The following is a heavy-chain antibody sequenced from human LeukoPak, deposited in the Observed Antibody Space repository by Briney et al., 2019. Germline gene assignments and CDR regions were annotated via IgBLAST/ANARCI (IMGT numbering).Heavy chain of an antibody. CDR1: GYTFTSYY. D-gene: IGHD3-10*01. J-gene: IGHJ6*03. CDR2: INPSGGST. Sequence: GASVKVSCKASGYTFTSYYMHWVRQAPGQGLEWMGIINPSGGSTSYAQKFQGRVTMTRDMSTSTVYMELSSLRSEDTAVYYCARSLVRGVITQKDYYYYMDVWGKGTTVTVSS. CDR3: ARSLVRGVITQKDYYYYMDV. V-gene: IGHV1-46*01.